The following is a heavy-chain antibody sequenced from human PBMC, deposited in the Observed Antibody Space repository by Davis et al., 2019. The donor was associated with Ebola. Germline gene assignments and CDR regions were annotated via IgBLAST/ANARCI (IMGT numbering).Heavy chain of an antibody. Sequence: GESLKISCAASGFTFSNAWMSWVRQAPGKGLEWVGRIKSKTDGGTTDYAAPVKGRFTISRDDSKNTLYLQMNRLKTEDTAVYYCTTDRKHGDYDYWGQGTLVTVSS. CDR1: GFTFSNAW. CDR3: TTDRKHGDYDY. V-gene: IGHV3-15*01. J-gene: IGHJ4*02. D-gene: IGHD4-17*01. CDR2: IKSKTDGGTT.